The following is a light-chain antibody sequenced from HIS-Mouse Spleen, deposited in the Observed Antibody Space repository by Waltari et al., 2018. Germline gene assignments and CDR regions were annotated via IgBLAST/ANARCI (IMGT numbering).Light chain of an antibody. J-gene: IGLJ2*01. CDR2: EDS. CDR3: YSTDSSGNHRV. Sequence: SYELTQPPSVSVSPGQTARITCSGDALPKKYADWYQQKSSQAPVLVSYEDSKRPSGIPERFSGSSSGTMATLTISGAQVEDEADYYCYSTDSSGNHRVFGGGTKLTVL. CDR1: ALPKKY. V-gene: IGLV3-10*01.